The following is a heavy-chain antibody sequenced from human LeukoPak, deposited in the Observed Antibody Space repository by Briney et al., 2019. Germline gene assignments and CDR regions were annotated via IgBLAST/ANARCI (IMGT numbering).Heavy chain of an antibody. J-gene: IGHJ4*02. V-gene: IGHV4-39*07. CDR2: IYYSGST. Sequence: SETLSLTCTVSGGSISSSNYYWGWIRQPPGKGLEWIGNIYYSGSTYYNPSLNIRVTISVDTSKNQFSLNLRSVTAADTAVYYCAREILYDSTGYYLWGQGTLVTVSS. CDR3: AREILYDSTGYYL. D-gene: IGHD3-22*01. CDR1: GGSISSSNYY.